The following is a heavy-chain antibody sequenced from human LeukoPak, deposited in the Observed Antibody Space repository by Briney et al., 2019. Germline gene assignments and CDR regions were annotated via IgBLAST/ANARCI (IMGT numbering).Heavy chain of an antibody. D-gene: IGHD6-19*01. CDR3: ARGSWISGYFDY. CDR1: GFTFSSHT. CDR2: ISGSSSAI. V-gene: IGHV3-21*01. Sequence: PGGSLRLSCAASGFTFSSHTIMWVRQAPGTGLEWVSCISGSSSAIYYADSVKGRFTISRDNAENSLYLQMNGLTAEDTAVYYCARGSWISGYFDYWGQGTLVTVSS. J-gene: IGHJ4*02.